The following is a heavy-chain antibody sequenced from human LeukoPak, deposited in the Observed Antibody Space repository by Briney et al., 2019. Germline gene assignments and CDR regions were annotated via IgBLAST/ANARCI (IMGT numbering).Heavy chain of an antibody. V-gene: IGHV4-61*10. CDR2: ISSSGST. Sequence: SETLSLTCSVSGGSISSGHYYWNWVRQPAGKGLEWIGRISSSGSTTYSPSLKSRVTISVDTSKNQFSLKLSSVTAADTAVYYCARDRSGSYWGYWGQGTLVTVSS. CDR1: GGSISSGHYY. CDR3: ARDRSGSYWGY. D-gene: IGHD1-26*01. J-gene: IGHJ4*02.